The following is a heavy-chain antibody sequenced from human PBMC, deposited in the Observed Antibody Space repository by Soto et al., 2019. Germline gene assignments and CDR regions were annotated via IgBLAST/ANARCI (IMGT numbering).Heavy chain of an antibody. CDR2: IIPIFGTA. CDR1: GGTFSSYA. D-gene: IGHD1-26*01. J-gene: IGHJ6*02. V-gene: IGHV1-69*13. Sequence: SVKVSCKASGGTFSSYAISWVRQAPGQGLEWMGGIIPIFGTANYAQKFQGRVTITADESTSTAYMELSSLRSEDTAVYYCASDGGDYTLNYGMDVWGQGTTVTVYS. CDR3: ASDGGDYTLNYGMDV.